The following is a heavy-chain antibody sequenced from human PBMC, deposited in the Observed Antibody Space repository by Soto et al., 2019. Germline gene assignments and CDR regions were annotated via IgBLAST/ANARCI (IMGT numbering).Heavy chain of an antibody. CDR1: GYTFTSYG. CDR3: ARGVRTYYDFWSGYPSDAFDI. Sequence: ASVKVSCKASGYTFTSYGISWVRQAPGQGLEWMGWISAYNGNTNYAQKLQGRVTMTTDTSTSTAYMELSSLRSEDTAVYYCARGVRTYYDFWSGYPSDAFDIWGQGTMVTVSS. D-gene: IGHD3-3*01. J-gene: IGHJ3*02. V-gene: IGHV1-18*01. CDR2: ISAYNGNT.